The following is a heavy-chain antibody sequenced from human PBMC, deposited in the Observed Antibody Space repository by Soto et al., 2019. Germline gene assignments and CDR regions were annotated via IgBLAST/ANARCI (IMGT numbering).Heavy chain of an antibody. J-gene: IGHJ4*02. CDR3: ARDTDSSSWDYFDY. Sequence: ASVKVSCKASGGTFSSYTISWVRQAPGQGLEWMGRIIPILGIANYAQKFQGRVTITADKSTGTAYMELSSLRSEDTAVYYCARDTDSSSWDYFDYWGQGTLVTVSS. CDR2: IIPILGIA. CDR1: GGTFSSYT. V-gene: IGHV1-69*04. D-gene: IGHD6-13*01.